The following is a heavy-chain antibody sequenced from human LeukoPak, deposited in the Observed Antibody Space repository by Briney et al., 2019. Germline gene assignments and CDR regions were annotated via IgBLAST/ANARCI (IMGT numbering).Heavy chain of an antibody. CDR3: ASDDYGDYVTPGLFDY. Sequence: GSSVKVSCKASGGTFSSYAISWVRQAPGQGLEWMGGIIPIFGTANYAQKFQGRVTITADKSTSTAYMELSSLRSEDTAVYYCASDDYGDYVTPGLFDYWGQGTLVTVSS. D-gene: IGHD4-17*01. CDR1: GGTFSSYA. V-gene: IGHV1-69*06. CDR2: IIPIFGTA. J-gene: IGHJ4*02.